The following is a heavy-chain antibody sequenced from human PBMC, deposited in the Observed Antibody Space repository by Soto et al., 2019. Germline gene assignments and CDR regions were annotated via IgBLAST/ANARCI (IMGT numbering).Heavy chain of an antibody. V-gene: IGHV4-59*01. CDR1: GGSISSYY. J-gene: IGHJ4*02. CDR2: IYYSGST. D-gene: IGHD7-27*01. Sequence: QVQLQESGPGLVKPSETLSLTCTVSGGSISSYYWSWIRQPPGKGLEWIGYIYYSGSTNYTPSLMSRVTISVDTSKNQFSLKLSSVTAADTAVYYCASLFNWARFAYWGQGTLVTVSS. CDR3: ASLFNWARFAY.